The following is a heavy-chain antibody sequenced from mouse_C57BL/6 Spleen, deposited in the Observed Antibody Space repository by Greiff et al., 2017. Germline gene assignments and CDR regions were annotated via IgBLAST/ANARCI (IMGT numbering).Heavy chain of an antibody. V-gene: IGHV1-26*01. D-gene: IGHD2-2*01. CDR1: GYTFTDYY. Sequence: VQLQQSGPELVKPGASVKISCKASGYTFTDYYMNWVKQSHGKSLEWIGDINPNNGGTSYNQKFKGKATLTVDKSSSTAYMEIRSLTSEEAAVYYWDRAGSVVRQGGEYWGQGTVVTGAA. CDR3: DRAGSVVRQGGEY. J-gene: IGHJ3*01. CDR2: INPNNGGT.